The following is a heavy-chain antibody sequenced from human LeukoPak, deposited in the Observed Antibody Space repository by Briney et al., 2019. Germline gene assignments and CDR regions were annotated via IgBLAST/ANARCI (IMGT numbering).Heavy chain of an antibody. Sequence: GGSLRLSRAASGFTVSSNYMSWVRQAPGKGLEWVSVIYSGGSTYYADSVKGRFTISRDNSKNTLYLQMNSLRAEDTAVYYCARSGAFGGVYDYWGQGTLVTVSS. CDR1: GFTVSSNY. J-gene: IGHJ4*02. CDR2: IYSGGST. V-gene: IGHV3-53*01. CDR3: ARSGAFGGVYDY. D-gene: IGHD3-16*01.